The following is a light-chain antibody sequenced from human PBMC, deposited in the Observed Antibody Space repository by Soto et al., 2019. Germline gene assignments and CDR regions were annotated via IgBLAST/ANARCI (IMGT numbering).Light chain of an antibody. V-gene: IGKV3-20*01. CDR3: QQYGNSPIT. Sequence: EFVLTQSPGTLSLSPGERATLSCRASQTVRNNYLAWYQQKPGQAPRLLIYDASSRATGIPDRFSGGGSGTDFTLTISGLEPEDFAVYYCQQYGNSPITFGQGTRLENK. CDR2: DAS. CDR1: QTVRNNY. J-gene: IGKJ5*01.